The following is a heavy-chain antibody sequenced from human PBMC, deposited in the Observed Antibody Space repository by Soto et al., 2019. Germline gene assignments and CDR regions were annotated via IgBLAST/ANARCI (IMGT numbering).Heavy chain of an antibody. D-gene: IGHD3-22*01. CDR2: ISGSGGST. CDR1: GFTFSSYA. J-gene: IGHJ6*03. V-gene: IGHV3-23*01. CDR3: AKDLQMISGPSMDV. Sequence: GGSLRHSCASSGFTFSSYAVSWVRQAPGKGLEWVSAISGSGGSTYYADSVKGRFTISRDNSKNTLYLQMNSLRAEDTAVYYYAKDLQMISGPSMDVWGKGTKVTVSS.